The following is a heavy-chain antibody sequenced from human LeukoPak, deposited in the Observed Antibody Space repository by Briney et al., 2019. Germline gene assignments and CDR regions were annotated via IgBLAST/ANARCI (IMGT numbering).Heavy chain of an antibody. CDR1: GGSISSYY. D-gene: IGHD5-12*01. Sequence: PSETLSLTCTVSGGSISSYYWSWIRQPPGKGLEWIGYIYYSGSTNYNPSLKSRVTISVDTSKNQFSLKLSSVTAADTAVYYCASSGYSGYDSDDYFDYWGQGTLVTVSS. J-gene: IGHJ4*02. V-gene: IGHV4-59*08. CDR3: ASSGYSGYDSDDYFDY. CDR2: IYYSGST.